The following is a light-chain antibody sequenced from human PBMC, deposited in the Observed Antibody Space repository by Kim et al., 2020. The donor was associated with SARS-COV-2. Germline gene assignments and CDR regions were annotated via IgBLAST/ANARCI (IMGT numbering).Light chain of an antibody. CDR3: VAWDSGLSEEV. V-gene: IGLV1-51*01. CDR1: RSNIGMNF. Sequence: QSVLTQPPSVSAAPGQKITISCSGSRSNIGMNFVSWYQHLPGAAPKLIIHDNDQRPSGIPERFSASRSGTSATLAIAGLQAGDEAHYYCVAWDSGLSEEVFGGGTQLTVL. CDR2: DND. J-gene: IGLJ3*02.